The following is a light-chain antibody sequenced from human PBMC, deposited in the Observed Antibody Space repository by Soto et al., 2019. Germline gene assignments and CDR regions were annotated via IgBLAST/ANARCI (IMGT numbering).Light chain of an antibody. CDR1: QSVSSSN. V-gene: IGKV3-20*01. J-gene: IGKJ4*01. Sequence: EVVLTQSPGTLSLSPGERASLSCRASQSVSSSNLAWYQHKPGQAPRLLIYGASRRATGIPDRLRGSGSGTDFTLTISTXEPEDFAVYYCQQYGTSQGAFGGGTKVDIK. CDR3: QQYGTSQGA. CDR2: GAS.